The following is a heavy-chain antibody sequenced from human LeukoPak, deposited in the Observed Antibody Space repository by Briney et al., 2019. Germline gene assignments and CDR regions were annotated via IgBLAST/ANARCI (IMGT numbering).Heavy chain of an antibody. V-gene: IGHV3-30*18. CDR1: RFTFGSYG. CDR2: ISYDGSNK. J-gene: IGHJ4*02. Sequence: PGRSLRLSCAASRFTFGSYGMHWVSQAPGKGLEWVAVISYDGSNKYYADSVKGRFTISRDNSKNTLYLQMNSLRAEDTAVYYCAKDWHSSGWYYFDYWGQGPLVTVTS. D-gene: IGHD6-19*01. CDR3: AKDWHSSGWYYFDY.